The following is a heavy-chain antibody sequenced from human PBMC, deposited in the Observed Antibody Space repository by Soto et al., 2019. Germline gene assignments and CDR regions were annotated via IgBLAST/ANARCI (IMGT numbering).Heavy chain of an antibody. CDR1: GLTFSNVW. CDR3: AITAMINRDSSTSFDY. CDR2: IKSKSDGETA. V-gene: IGHV3-15*01. D-gene: IGHD5-18*01. Sequence: PGGSLRLSCAASGLTFSNVWMTWVRQAPGKGLEWVGRIKSKSDGETADAAAPVKARFTISRDDSKNTVFLEMNSLKSEDTALYYCAITAMINRDSSTSFDYWGRGTQVTVSS. J-gene: IGHJ4*02.